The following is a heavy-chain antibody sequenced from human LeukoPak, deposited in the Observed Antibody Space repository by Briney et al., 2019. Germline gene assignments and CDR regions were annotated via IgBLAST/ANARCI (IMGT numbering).Heavy chain of an antibody. V-gene: IGHV1-2*02. CDR2: INPNSGVT. CDR3: ARDFQTEAPDY. Sequence: ASVKVSCTASGYTFTGYYIYWMRQAPGQGLEWMGWINPNSGVTDFAQKFQGRVTMTRDTSISTAYMELSRLTSDDTAVYYCARDFQTEAPDYWGQGTLVTVSS. D-gene: IGHD2/OR15-2a*01. CDR1: GYTFTGYY. J-gene: IGHJ4*02.